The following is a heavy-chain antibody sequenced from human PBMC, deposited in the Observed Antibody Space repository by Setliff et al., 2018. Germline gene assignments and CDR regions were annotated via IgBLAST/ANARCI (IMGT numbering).Heavy chain of an antibody. Sequence: ASVKVSCKASGYTFTSYAMHWVRQAPGQRLEWMGWINAGNGNTKYSQKFQGRVTITRDTSISTAYMELSRLRSDDTAVYYCARGPAGTYAFDIWGQGTMVTVSS. CDR3: ARGPAGTYAFDI. CDR1: GYTFTSYA. V-gene: IGHV1-3*01. J-gene: IGHJ3*02. CDR2: INAGNGNT. D-gene: IGHD1-7*01.